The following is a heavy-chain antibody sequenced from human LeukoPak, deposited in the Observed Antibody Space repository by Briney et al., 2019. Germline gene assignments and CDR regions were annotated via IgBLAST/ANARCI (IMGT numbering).Heavy chain of an antibody. CDR3: ARPTYYYDSSGSLWDAFDI. V-gene: IGHV4-59*01. CDR1: GGSISSYY. J-gene: IGHJ3*02. D-gene: IGHD3-22*01. Sequence: PSETLSLTCTVSGGSISSYYWSWIRQPAGKGLEWIGYIYYSGSTNYNPSLKSRVTISVDTSKNQFSLKLSSVTAADTAVYYCARPTYYYDSSGSLWDAFDIWGQGTMVAVSS. CDR2: IYYSGST.